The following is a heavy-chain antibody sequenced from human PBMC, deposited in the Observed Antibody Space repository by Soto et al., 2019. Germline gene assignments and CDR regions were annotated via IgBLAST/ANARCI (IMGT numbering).Heavy chain of an antibody. V-gene: IGHV1-8*01. CDR3: AADGGSSSSWDYYYGLDV. Sequence: ASVKVSCKASGYTFTSYDINWVRQATGQGLEWMGWMNPNSGNTGYAQKFQGRVTMTRNTSISTAYMELSSLRSEDTAVYYCAADGGSSSSWDYYYGLDVWGQGTTVTVSS. CDR2: MNPNSGNT. CDR1: GYTFTSYD. D-gene: IGHD2-2*01. J-gene: IGHJ6*02.